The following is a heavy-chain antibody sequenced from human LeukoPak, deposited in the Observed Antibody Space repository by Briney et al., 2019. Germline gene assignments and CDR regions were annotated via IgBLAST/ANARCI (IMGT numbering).Heavy chain of an antibody. Sequence: PSETLSLTCAVYGGSFSGYYWSWIRQPPGKGLEWIGEINHSGSTNYNPSLKSRVTISVDTSKNQFSLKLSSVTAADTAVYYCARIGGYSGDYGMDVWGQGTTVTVSS. D-gene: IGHD5-12*01. CDR3: ARIGGYSGDYGMDV. V-gene: IGHV4-34*01. J-gene: IGHJ6*02. CDR1: GGSFSGYY. CDR2: INHSGST.